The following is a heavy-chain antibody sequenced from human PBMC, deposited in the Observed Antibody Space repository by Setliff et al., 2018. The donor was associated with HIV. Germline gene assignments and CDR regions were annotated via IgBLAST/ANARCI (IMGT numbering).Heavy chain of an antibody. CDR1: GGSITSSY. CDR3: ARDPPGYGDSKDY. D-gene: IGHD4-17*01. V-gene: IGHV4-4*07. CDR2: IYTSGST. Sequence: PSETLSLTCTVSGGSITSSYWSWIRQPAGKGLEWIGRIYTSGSTNYNPSLKSRVTMSIDTSKNQFSLNPRSVTAADTAVYYCARDPPGYGDSKDYWGQGKLVTVSS. J-gene: IGHJ4*02.